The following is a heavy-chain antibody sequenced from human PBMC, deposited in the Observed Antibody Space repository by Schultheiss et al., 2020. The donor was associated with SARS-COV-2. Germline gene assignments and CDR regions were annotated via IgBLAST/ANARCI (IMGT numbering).Heavy chain of an antibody. D-gene: IGHD3-10*01. J-gene: IGHJ4*02. CDR3: ANYLSGSFGI. CDR2: ISYDGSNK. Sequence: GGSLRLSCAASGFTFSSYAMSWVRQAPGKGLEWVAVISYDGSNKYYADSVKGRFTISRDNSKNTLYLQMNSLSVEDTAVYYCANYLSGSFGIWGQGTLVTVSS. V-gene: IGHV3-30*18. CDR1: GFTFSSYA.